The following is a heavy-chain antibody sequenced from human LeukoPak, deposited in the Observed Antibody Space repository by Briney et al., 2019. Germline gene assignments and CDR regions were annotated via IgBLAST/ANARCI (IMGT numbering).Heavy chain of an antibody. CDR3: ASGYSSSWHRFDY. CDR1: GGSISSSSYY. CDR2: IYYSGST. V-gene: IGHV4-39*01. J-gene: IGHJ4*02. D-gene: IGHD6-13*01. Sequence: PSETLSLTCTVSGGSISSSSYYWGWIRQPPGKGLEWIGSIYYSGSTYYNPSLKSRVTISVDTSKNQFSPKLSSVTAADTAVYYCASGYSSSWHRFDYWGQGTLVTVSS.